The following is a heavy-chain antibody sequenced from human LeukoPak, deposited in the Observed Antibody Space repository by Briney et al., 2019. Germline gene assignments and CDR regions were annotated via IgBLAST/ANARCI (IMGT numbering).Heavy chain of an antibody. J-gene: IGHJ4*02. D-gene: IGHD3-22*01. CDR2: ISGSGGST. Sequence: GGSLRLSCAASGFTFNNYAMSWVRQAPGKGLEWVSVISGSGGSTDYADSVKGRFTISRDNSKNTLYLQMNSLRAEDTAVYYCAKGDGTYYYDSSGYMWGQGTLVTVSS. V-gene: IGHV3-23*01. CDR1: GFTFNNYA. CDR3: AKGDGTYYYDSSGYM.